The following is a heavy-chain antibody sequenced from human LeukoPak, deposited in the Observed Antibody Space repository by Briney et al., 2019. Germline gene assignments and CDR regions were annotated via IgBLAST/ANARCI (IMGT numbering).Heavy chain of an antibody. CDR2: ISSSRSTI. CDR3: ARTKYDYWFDP. D-gene: IGHD3-16*01. J-gene: IGHJ5*02. Sequence: PGGSLRLSCAASGFTFSSYEMNWVRQAPGKGLEWVSYISSSRSTIYYADSVKGRFTISRDNAKNSLYLQMNSLRAEDTAVFYCARTKYDYWFDPWGQGTLVTVSS. CDR1: GFTFSSYE. V-gene: IGHV3-48*03.